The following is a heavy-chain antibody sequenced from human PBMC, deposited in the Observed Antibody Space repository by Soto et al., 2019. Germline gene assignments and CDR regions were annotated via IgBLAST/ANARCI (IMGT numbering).Heavy chain of an antibody. CDR1: GFTFSNYA. CDR3: AKHTTLMVVVAPGTDY. CDR2: ISGSGGST. D-gene: IGHD3-22*01. V-gene: IGHV3-23*01. Sequence: TGGSLRLSCAASGFTFSNYAMSWVRQAPGKGLEWVSTISGSGGSTYYADSVKGRFSISRDNSENTLYLEMNNLRGEDTAVYYCAKHTTLMVVVAPGTDYWGQGTLVTVSS. J-gene: IGHJ4*02.